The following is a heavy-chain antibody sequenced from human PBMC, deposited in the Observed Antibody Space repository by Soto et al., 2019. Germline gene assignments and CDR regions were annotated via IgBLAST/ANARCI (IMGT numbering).Heavy chain of an antibody. CDR3: ARGPIVVVSATSPPRYFQH. Sequence: PGGSLRLSCAASGFSFSSYWMTWVRQAPGKGLEWVANIKQHGSEKYYVDSVKGQFTISRDNAKNSLYLQMNSLRAEDTAVYYCARGPIVVVSATSPPRYFQHWGQGTLVTVSS. CDR1: GFSFSSYW. V-gene: IGHV3-7*01. CDR2: IKQHGSEK. J-gene: IGHJ1*01. D-gene: IGHD2-2*01.